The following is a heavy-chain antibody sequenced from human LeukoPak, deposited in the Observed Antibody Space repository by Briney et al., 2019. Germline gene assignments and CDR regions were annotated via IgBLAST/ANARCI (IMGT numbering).Heavy chain of an antibody. V-gene: IGHV3-73*01. J-gene: IGHJ4*02. CDR3: TRDPYYYDSSGKDY. Sequence: QTGGSLRLSCAASGFTFSGSDMHWVRQASGKGLEWVGRIRNKANSYATAYAASVKGRFIISRDDSKNTAYLQMNSLKTEDTAVYYCTRDPYYYDSSGKDYWGQGTLVTVSS. CDR2: IRNKANSYAT. CDR1: GFTFSGSD. D-gene: IGHD3-22*01.